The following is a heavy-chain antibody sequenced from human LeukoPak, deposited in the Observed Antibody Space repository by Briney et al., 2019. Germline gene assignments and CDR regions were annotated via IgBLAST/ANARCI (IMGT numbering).Heavy chain of an antibody. V-gene: IGHV4-59*01. CDR1: GGSISSYY. CDR2: IYYSGST. J-gene: IGHJ5*01. CDR3: ARYRGKTTVSSLDWFDP. D-gene: IGHD4-11*01. Sequence: SETLSLTCTVSGGSISSYYWSWIRQPPGKGLEWIGYIYYSGSTKYNPSLKSRVTISVDTSKNQFSLKLSSVTAADTAVYYCARYRGKTTVSSLDWFDPWGPGTLVTVSS.